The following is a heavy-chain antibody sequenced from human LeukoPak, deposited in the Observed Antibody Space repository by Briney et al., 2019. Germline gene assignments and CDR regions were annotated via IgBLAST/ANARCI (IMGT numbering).Heavy chain of an antibody. CDR3: ARGDDYGGNSGTFDY. CDR1: GFTVSSNY. D-gene: IGHD4-23*01. J-gene: IGHJ4*02. Sequence: GGSLRLSYAASGFTVSSNYMSWVRQAPGKGLEWVSVIYSGGSTYYADSVKGRFTISRDNSKNTLYLQMNSLRAEDTAVYYCARGDDYGGNSGTFDYWGQGTLVTVSS. CDR2: IYSGGST. V-gene: IGHV3-66*01.